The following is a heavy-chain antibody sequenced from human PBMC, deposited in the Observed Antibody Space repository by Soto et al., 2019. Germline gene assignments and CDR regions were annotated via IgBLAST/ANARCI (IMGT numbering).Heavy chain of an antibody. Sequence: QVQLVQSGAEVKKPGSSVKVSCKASGGTFSSYTISWVRQAPGQGLEWMGRIIPILGIANYAQKFQGRVTTTADKSTSTAYMELSSLRSEDTAVYYCARDGILYYFDYWGQGTLVTVSS. CDR1: GGTFSSYT. V-gene: IGHV1-69*08. CDR3: ARDGILYYFDY. J-gene: IGHJ4*02. CDR2: IIPILGIA. D-gene: IGHD2-21*01.